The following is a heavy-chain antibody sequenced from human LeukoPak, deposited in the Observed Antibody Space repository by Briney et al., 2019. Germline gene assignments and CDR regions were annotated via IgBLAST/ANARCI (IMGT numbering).Heavy chain of an antibody. V-gene: IGHV1-2*02. Sequence: ASVKVSCKASGYTFTGYYMHWVGQAPGQGLEWMGWINPNSGGTNYAQKFQGRVTMTRDTSISTAYMELSRLRSDDTAVYYCAREKEYCSSPSASTCFPPGAKETLVTVSS. CDR1: GYTFTGYY. CDR2: INPNSGGT. J-gene: IGHJ5*02. CDR3: AREKEYCSSPSASTCFPP. D-gene: IGHD2-2*01.